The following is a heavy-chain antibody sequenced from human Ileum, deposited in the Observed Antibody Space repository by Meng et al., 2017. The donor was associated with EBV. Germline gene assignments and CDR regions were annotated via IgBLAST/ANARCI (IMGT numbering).Heavy chain of an antibody. J-gene: IGHJ4*02. CDR1: GASISIEHW. D-gene: IGHD2-8*01. CDR2: IHHTRGP. V-gene: IGHV4-4*02. Sequence: VHLAGSGPGRVGPSGTLSLSLRVSGASISIEHWWCWVRQSPGKGLEWIGEIHHTRGPNYNPSLKSRVIISVDKSNNHFSLRLSAVTAADTAVYYCASNGAFSLDHWGQGTLVTVSS. CDR3: ASNGAFSLDH.